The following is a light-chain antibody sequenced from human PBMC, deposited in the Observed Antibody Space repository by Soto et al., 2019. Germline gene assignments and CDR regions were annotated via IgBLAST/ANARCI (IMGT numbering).Light chain of an antibody. Sequence: QSALTQPASVSGSPGQSITISCTGTSTDVGGSKYVAWYQQHPGKAPKLMIYDVSDRPSGVSNRFSGSKSGNTASLTISGRQDDDEAAYYCGSYTSSSTLYVFGTGTKLTVL. CDR1: STDVGGSKY. V-gene: IGLV2-14*01. CDR2: DVS. CDR3: GSYTSSSTLYV. J-gene: IGLJ1*01.